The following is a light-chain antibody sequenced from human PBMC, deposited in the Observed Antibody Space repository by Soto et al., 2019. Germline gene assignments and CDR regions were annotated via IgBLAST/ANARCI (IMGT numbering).Light chain of an antibody. Sequence: QAVVTQSPSASASLGASVKLTCTLSSGHSSYAIAWHQQQPEKGPRYLMKLNSDGSHSKGDGITDRCSGSSSGAERYLTISSLQSEDEDDYYCQTWGTGIVVFGGGTKVTVL. CDR1: SGHSSYA. J-gene: IGLJ2*01. V-gene: IGLV4-69*01. CDR2: LNSDGSH. CDR3: QTWGTGIVV.